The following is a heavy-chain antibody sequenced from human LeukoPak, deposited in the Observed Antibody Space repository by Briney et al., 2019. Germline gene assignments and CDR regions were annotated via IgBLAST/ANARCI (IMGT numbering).Heavy chain of an antibody. CDR1: GGSFSGYY. V-gene: IGHV4-34*01. CDR3: ARFPHLLRLYYFDY. CDR2: INHSGST. D-gene: IGHD2-2*01. J-gene: IGHJ4*02. Sequence: SETLSLTCAVYGGSFSGYYWSWIRQPPGKGLEWIGEINHSGSTNYNPSLKSRVTISVDTSKNQFSLKLSSVTAADTAVYYCARFPHLLRLYYFDYWGQGTLVTVSS.